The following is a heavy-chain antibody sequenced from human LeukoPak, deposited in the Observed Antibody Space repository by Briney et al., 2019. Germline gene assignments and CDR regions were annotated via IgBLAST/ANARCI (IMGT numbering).Heavy chain of an antibody. CDR1: GGSISSGSYY. Sequence: SQTLSLTCTVSGGSISSGSYYWSWIRQPAGKGLEWIGRIYTSGSTNCNPSLKSRVTISVDTSKNQFSLKLSSVTAADTAVYYCARLVVVAATGYYYGMDVWGQGTTVTVSS. J-gene: IGHJ6*02. D-gene: IGHD2-15*01. CDR2: IYTSGST. V-gene: IGHV4-61*02. CDR3: ARLVVVAATGYYYGMDV.